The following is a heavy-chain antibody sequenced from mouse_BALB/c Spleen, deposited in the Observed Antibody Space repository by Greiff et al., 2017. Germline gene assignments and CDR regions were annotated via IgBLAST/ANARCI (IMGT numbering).Heavy chain of an antibody. CDR2: ISSGGSYT. CDR3: ARGATTDWYFDV. J-gene: IGHJ1*01. CDR1: GFTFSSYA. Sequence: EVHLVESGGGLVKPGGSLKLSCAASGFTFSSYAMSWVRQSPEKRLEWVAEISSGGSYTYYPDTVTGRFTISRDNAKNTLYLEMSSLRSEDTAMYYCARGATTDWYFDVWGAGTTVTVSS. V-gene: IGHV5-9-4*01. D-gene: IGHD3-1*01.